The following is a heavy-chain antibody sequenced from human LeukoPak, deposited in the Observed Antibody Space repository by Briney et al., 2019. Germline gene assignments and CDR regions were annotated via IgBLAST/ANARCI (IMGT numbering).Heavy chain of an antibody. CDR1: GFTFSNYW. CDR2: VNFDGTTT. CDR3: RGAARAYYMDV. Sequence: PGGSLRLSCAASGFTFSNYWLHWVRQAPGKGPVWVSRVNFDGTTTNYADSVKGRLTISRDNTKTTLYLQMNSLRAEDTAVYCVRGAARAYYMDVWGKGTTVTVSS. V-gene: IGHV3-74*01. J-gene: IGHJ6*03. D-gene: IGHD6-6*01.